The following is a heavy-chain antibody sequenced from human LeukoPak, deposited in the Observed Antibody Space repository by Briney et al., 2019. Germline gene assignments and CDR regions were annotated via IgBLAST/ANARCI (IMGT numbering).Heavy chain of an antibody. Sequence: GGSLRLSCAVSGFTVSDNYMSWVRQAPGKGLEWVSIIYRGGNAYYADSVRGRFTISRDNSENTLYLHTNDLGVEDTAVYYCARGGDSTSWNWFGPWGQGTLVTVSS. J-gene: IGHJ5*02. V-gene: IGHV3-53*01. CDR3: ARGGDSTSWNWFGP. D-gene: IGHD6-6*01. CDR2: IYRGGNA. CDR1: GFTVSDNY.